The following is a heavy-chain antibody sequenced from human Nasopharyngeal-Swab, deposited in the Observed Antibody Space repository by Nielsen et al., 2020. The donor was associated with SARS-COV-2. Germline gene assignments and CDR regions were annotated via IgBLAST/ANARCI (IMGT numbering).Heavy chain of an antibody. V-gene: IGHV3-74*01. J-gene: IGHJ6*02. CDR3: AKDIVVVVAATPFYYYGMDV. CDR2: ISDDGIIT. D-gene: IGHD2-15*01. Sequence: GESLKISCRASGFAFRSHWMDWVRQAPGKGLVWVSRISDDGIITNYADSVKGRFTVFRDNTRNTLHLQMNSLRAEDTAVYYCAKDIVVVVAATPFYYYGMDVWGQGTTVTVSS. CDR1: GFAFRSHW.